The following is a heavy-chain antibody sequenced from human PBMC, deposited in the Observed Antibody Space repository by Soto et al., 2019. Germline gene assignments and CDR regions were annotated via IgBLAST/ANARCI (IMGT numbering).Heavy chain of an antibody. J-gene: IGHJ4*02. CDR2: IYSGGST. CDR1: GFTVSSNY. D-gene: IGHD3-3*01. CDR3: ARSRYDFWSGSRTYYFDY. Sequence: GGSLRLSCAASGFTVSSNYMSWVRQAPGKGLEWVSVIYSGGSTYYADSVKGSFTISRDNSKNTLYLQMNSLRAEDMAVYYCARSRYDFWSGSRTYYFDYWGQGTLVTVSS. V-gene: IGHV3-66*01.